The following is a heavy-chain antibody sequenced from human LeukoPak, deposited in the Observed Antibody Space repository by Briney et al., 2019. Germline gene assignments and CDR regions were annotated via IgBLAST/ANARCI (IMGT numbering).Heavy chain of an antibody. CDR2: ISYDGSNK. Sequence: GGSLRLSCAASGFTFSSYGMHWVRQAPGKGLEWVAVISYDGSNKYYADSVKGRFTISRDNSKNTLYLQMNSLRAEDTAVYYCAKDMAPGLIAAVHWGQGTLVTVSS. CDR3: AKDMAPGLIAAVH. D-gene: IGHD6-13*01. J-gene: IGHJ4*02. V-gene: IGHV3-30*18. CDR1: GFTFSSYG.